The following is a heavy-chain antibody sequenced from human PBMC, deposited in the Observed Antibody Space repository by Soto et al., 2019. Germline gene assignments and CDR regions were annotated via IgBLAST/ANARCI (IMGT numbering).Heavy chain of an antibody. CDR3: ARVAVGNGFYYYYYYGMDV. CDR1: GGSISSGGYY. Sequence: SETLSLTCTVPGGSISSGGYYWSWIRQHPGKGLEWIGYIYYSGSTYYNPSLKSRVTISVDTSKNQFSLKLSSVTAADTAVYYCARVAVGNGFYYYYYYGMDVWGQGTTVTVSS. CDR2: IYYSGST. D-gene: IGHD2-2*01. V-gene: IGHV4-31*03. J-gene: IGHJ6*02.